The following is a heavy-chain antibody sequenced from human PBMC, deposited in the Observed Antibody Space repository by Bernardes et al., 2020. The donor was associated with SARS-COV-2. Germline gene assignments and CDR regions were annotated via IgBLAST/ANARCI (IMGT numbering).Heavy chain of an antibody. J-gene: IGHJ4*02. CDR1: GFTFTTYS. D-gene: IGHD6-6*01. CDR2: ISSSSSYI. Sequence: GGSLRLSCEASGFTFTTYSMIWVRQAPGKGLEWVSSISSSSSYIYYADSVKGRFTISRDNAKNSLFLQMNSLRAEDTAVYYCAREWEEYTSSLFDYWGQGTLVTVSS. V-gene: IGHV3-21*01. CDR3: AREWEEYTSSLFDY.